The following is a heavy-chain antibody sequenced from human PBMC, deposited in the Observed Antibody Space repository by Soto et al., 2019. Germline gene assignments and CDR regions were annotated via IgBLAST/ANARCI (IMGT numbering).Heavy chain of an antibody. CDR1: GGSISSSSYY. CDR3: ARKGPYCSSTSCPYFDY. J-gene: IGHJ4*02. CDR2: IYYSGST. Sequence: SETLSLTCTVSGGSISSSSYYWGWIRQPPGKGLEWIGSIYYSGSTYYNPSLKSRVTISVDTSKNQFSLKLSSVTAADTAVYYCARKGPYCSSTSCPYFDYWGQGTLVTVSS. D-gene: IGHD2-2*01. V-gene: IGHV4-39*07.